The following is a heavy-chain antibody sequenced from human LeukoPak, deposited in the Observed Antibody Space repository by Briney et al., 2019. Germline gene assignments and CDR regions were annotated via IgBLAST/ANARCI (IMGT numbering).Heavy chain of an antibody. J-gene: IGHJ4*02. CDR1: GFTVSSNY. V-gene: IGHV3-21*01. CDR2: ISSSSSYI. D-gene: IGHD1-26*01. Sequence: GGSLRLSCAASGFTVSSNYMSWVRQAPGKGLEWVSSISSSSSYIYYADSVKGRFTISRDNAKNSLYLQMNSLRAEDTAVYYCARVVSGSYPLFDYWGQGTLVTVSS. CDR3: ARVVSGSYPLFDY.